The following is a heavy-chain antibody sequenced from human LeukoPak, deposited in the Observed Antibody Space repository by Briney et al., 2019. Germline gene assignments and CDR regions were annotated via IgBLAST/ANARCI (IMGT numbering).Heavy chain of an antibody. Sequence: GGSLRLSCAASGFTFSSYSMNWDRQAPGKGLEWVSSISSSGTYIYYADSVKGRFTISRDNAKNSLYLQMNSLRAEDTAVYYCARDLESGSRDYWGQGTLVTVSS. CDR3: ARDLESGSRDY. J-gene: IGHJ4*02. V-gene: IGHV3-21*01. D-gene: IGHD1-26*01. CDR2: ISSSGTYI. CDR1: GFTFSSYS.